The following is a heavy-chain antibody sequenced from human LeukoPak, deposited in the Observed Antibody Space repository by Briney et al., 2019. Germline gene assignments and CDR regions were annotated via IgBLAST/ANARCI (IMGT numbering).Heavy chain of an antibody. D-gene: IGHD2-2*01. V-gene: IGHV1-8*01. J-gene: IGHJ4*02. CDR1: GYTFTSYD. Sequence: ASVKVSCKASGYTFTSYDFNWVRQATGQRPEWMGWMSPNSGDTGYAQKFQDRVTTTRNTSISTAYMELSSLRSDDTAVYYCARGPPSWGYDYWGPGTLVTVSS. CDR3: ARGPPSWGYDY. CDR2: MSPNSGDT.